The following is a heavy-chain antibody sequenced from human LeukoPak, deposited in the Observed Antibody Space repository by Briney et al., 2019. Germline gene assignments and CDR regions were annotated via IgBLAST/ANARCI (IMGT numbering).Heavy chain of an antibody. CDR2: ISGSGGTT. Sequence: GGSLRLSCAATGFTFNSYAMSWVRQAPGKGLEWVSAISGSGGTTYYADSVKGRFTISRDNSKNTLYLQVNSLRAEDTAVYYCAKVAGATSDWGHGTLVTVSS. J-gene: IGHJ4*01. CDR1: GFTFNSYA. V-gene: IGHV3-23*01. D-gene: IGHD1-26*01. CDR3: AKVAGATSD.